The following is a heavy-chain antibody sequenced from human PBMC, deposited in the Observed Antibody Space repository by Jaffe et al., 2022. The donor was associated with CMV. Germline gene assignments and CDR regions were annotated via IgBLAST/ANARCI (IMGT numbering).Heavy chain of an antibody. D-gene: IGHD5-18*01. CDR2: IYYSGST. CDR3: ARQDRRSYGHDY. CDR1: GGSISSSSYY. J-gene: IGHJ4*02. Sequence: QLQLQESGPGLVKPSETLSLTCTVSGGSISSSSYYWGWIRQPPGKGLEWIGSIYYSGSTYYNPSLKSRVTISVDTSKNQFSLKLSSVTAADTAVYYCARQDRRSYGHDYWGQGTLVTVSS. V-gene: IGHV4-39*01.